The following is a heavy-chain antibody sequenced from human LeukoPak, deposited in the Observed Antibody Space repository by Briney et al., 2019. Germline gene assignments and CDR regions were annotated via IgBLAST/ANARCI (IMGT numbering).Heavy chain of an antibody. CDR3: AGIDWGLDAFDI. CDR1: GYTFTNYG. V-gene: IGHV1-18*01. Sequence: GASVKVSCKASGYTFTNYGVSWVRQAPGQGLEWMGWVSGYNGYTNYAQKMQGRVTMTTDTSTSTAYMELGSLRSDDTAVYYCAGIDWGLDAFDIWGQGTRVTVS. D-gene: IGHD7-27*01. J-gene: IGHJ3*02. CDR2: VSGYNGYT.